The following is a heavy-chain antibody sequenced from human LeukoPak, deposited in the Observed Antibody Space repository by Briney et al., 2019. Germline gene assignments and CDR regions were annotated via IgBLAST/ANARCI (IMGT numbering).Heavy chain of an antibody. CDR3: ARGRGVVISAFDI. CDR2: ISYDGSNK. CDR1: GFTFSSYA. Sequence: GRSLRPSCAASGFTFSSYAMHWVRQAPGKGLEWVAVISYDGSNKYYADSVKGRFTISRDNSKNTLYLQMNSLRAEDTAVYYCARGRGVVISAFDIWGQGTMVTVSS. D-gene: IGHD3-22*01. J-gene: IGHJ3*02. V-gene: IGHV3-30*04.